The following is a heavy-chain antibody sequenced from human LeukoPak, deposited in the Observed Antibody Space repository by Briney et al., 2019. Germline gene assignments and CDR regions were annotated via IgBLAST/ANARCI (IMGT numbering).Heavy chain of an antibody. CDR3: ARTGGVRFLEWLNGHFYYYYYGMDV. Sequence: GASVKVSCKASGYTFTSYGISWVRQAPGQGLEWMGIINPSGGSTSYAQKFQGRVTMTRDTSTSTVYMELSSLRSEDTAVYYCARTGGVRFLEWLNGHFYYYYYGMDVWGQGTTVTVSS. CDR2: INPSGGST. CDR1: GYTFTSYG. D-gene: IGHD3-3*01. V-gene: IGHV1-46*01. J-gene: IGHJ6*02.